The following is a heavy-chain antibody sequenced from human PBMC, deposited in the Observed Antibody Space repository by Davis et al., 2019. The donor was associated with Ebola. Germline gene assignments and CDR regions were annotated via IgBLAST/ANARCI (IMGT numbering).Heavy chain of an antibody. V-gene: IGHV1-69*13. J-gene: IGHJ6*02. CDR2: IIPIFGTA. D-gene: IGHD5-12*01. Sequence: SVKVSCKASGGNLSSSPISSLRQAHGQLLCWMGGIIPIFGTANYPQKFQGRVTITADESTSTAYMELSSLRSEDTAVYYCATPHGYSGYDVYYYGMDVWGQGTTVTVPS. CDR1: GGNLSSSP. CDR3: ATPHGYSGYDVYYYGMDV.